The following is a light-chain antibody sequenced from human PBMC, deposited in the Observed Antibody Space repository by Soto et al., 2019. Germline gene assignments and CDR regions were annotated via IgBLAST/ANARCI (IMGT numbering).Light chain of an antibody. CDR3: QQYNNWPRT. CDR1: QSISGN. J-gene: IGKJ1*01. V-gene: IGKV3-15*01. CDR2: GPS. Sequence: EIVMTQSPGTLSVSPGERVTLSCRASQSISGNLAWYQQKPGQAPRLLIYGPSTRATGIPARFNGSGSGTEFTLTISSLQSEDFAVYYCQQYNNWPRTFGQGTKVEVK.